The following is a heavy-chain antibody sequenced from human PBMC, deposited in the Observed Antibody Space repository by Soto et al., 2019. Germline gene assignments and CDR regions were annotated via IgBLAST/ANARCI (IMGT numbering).Heavy chain of an antibody. D-gene: IGHD3-10*01. CDR3: ARHAEYYYGSGTLPAYYMDV. Sequence: QLQLQESGPGLVKPSETLSLTCTVSGGSISSSSYYWGWIRQPPGKGLECIGSVYYSGLNYYNPSLKSRVTISVDTSKNHFSLKLSSVTAADTAVYYCARHAEYYYGSGTLPAYYMDVWGKGTTVTVSS. CDR1: GGSISSSSYY. CDR2: VYYSGLN. V-gene: IGHV4-39*01. J-gene: IGHJ6*03.